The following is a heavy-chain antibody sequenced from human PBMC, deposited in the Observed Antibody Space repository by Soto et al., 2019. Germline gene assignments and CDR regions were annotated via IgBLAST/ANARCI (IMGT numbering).Heavy chain of an antibody. V-gene: IGHV3-30-3*01. Sequence: QVQLVESGGGVVQPGRSLRLSCAASGFTFSSYAMHWVRQAPGKGLEWVAVISYDGSNKYYADSVKGRFTISRDNSKNTLYLQMTSLRAEDTAVYYCARGDGSYPEYFQHWGQGTLVTVSS. CDR1: GFTFSSYA. J-gene: IGHJ1*01. CDR2: ISYDGSNK. CDR3: ARGDGSYPEYFQH. D-gene: IGHD1-26*01.